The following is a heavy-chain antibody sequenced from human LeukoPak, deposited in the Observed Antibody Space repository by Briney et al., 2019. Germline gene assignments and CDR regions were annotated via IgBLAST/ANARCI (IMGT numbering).Heavy chain of an antibody. CDR2: INHGGST. J-gene: IGHJ3*02. CDR1: GGSFSGCY. V-gene: IGHV4-34*01. Sequence: SETLSLTCAVYGGSFSGCYWSWIRQPPGKGLEWIGEINHGGSTNYNPSLRSRVTISVDTSKNQFSLKLSSVTAADTAVYYCARGQGDSSGYETDAFDIWGQGTMVTVSS. D-gene: IGHD3-22*01. CDR3: ARGQGDSSGYETDAFDI.